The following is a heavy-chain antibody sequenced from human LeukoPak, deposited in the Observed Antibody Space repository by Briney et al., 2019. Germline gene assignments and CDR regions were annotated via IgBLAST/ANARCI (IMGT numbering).Heavy chain of an antibody. CDR3: ARDNPPDY. J-gene: IGHJ4*02. V-gene: IGHV3-7*03. CDR1: GFTFSSSW. CDR2: IKQDGSEK. Sequence: GGSLRLSCVASGFTFSSSWMSWVRQAPGKGLEWVANIKQDGSEKSYVESVRGRFTISRDNAKNPLYLQLNSLRAEDTALYYCARDNPPDYWGQGTLVTVSS.